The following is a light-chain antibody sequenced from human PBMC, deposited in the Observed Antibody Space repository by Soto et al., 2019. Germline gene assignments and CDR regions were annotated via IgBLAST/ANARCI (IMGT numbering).Light chain of an antibody. J-gene: IGKJ5*01. V-gene: IGKV1-27*01. CDR1: QGISNY. Sequence: DIQMTHSQSSLSASVWDGVTITRRASQGISNYLAWYQQKPGKVPKLLIYAASTLQSGVPSRFSGSGSGTDFTLTISSLQPEDFATYYCQQSYSTPITFGQGTRLEI. CDR3: QQSYSTPIT. CDR2: AAS.